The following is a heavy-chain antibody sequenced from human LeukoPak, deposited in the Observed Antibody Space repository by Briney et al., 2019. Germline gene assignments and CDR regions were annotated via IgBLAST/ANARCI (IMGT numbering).Heavy chain of an antibody. CDR3: ARVYYFGSTDY. CDR1: GFTFSSYE. V-gene: IGHV3-48*03. J-gene: IGHJ4*02. D-gene: IGHD3-10*01. Sequence: TGGSLRLSCAASGFTFSSYEMNWVRQATGKGLEWVSYISSCDSNIYYADSVKGRFTISRDNAKNSLYLQMNSLRAEDTAVYYCARVYYFGSTDYWGQGTLVTVSS. CDR2: ISSCDSNI.